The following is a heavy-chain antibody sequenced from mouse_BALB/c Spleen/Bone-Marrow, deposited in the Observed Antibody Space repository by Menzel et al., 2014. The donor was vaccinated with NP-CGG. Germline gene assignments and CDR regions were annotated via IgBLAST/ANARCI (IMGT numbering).Heavy chain of an antibody. CDR1: GYSFTGYF. CDR2: INPYNGDT. D-gene: IGHD2-4*01. CDR3: ARDYYDYYFDY. J-gene: IGHJ2*01. Sequence: VQLQQSGPDLVNPGASVKTSCKASGYSFTGYFMNWVMQSHGKSLEWIGRINPYNGDTFYNQKFKGKATLTVDKSSSTAHMELRSLASEDSAVYYCARDYYDYYFDYWGQAATPAVSS. V-gene: IGHV1-20*02.